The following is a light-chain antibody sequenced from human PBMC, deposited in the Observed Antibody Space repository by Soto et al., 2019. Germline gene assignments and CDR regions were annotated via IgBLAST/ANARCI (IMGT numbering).Light chain of an antibody. CDR3: QQYGTKVS. J-gene: IGKJ3*01. CDR1: QSVSNQ. Sequence: EIMLTQSPVTLSLSPGERATLSCRASQSVSNQLAWYQQKPGQAPRLLMFRSSDRAAGVPDRFSGSASGTEFTLTISSLEPEDFAVYYCQQYGTKVSFGPGTKVDIK. CDR2: RSS. V-gene: IGKV3-11*01.